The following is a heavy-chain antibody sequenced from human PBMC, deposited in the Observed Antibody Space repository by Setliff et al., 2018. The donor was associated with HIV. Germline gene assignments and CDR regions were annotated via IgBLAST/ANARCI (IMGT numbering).Heavy chain of an antibody. J-gene: IGHJ3*02. D-gene: IGHD3-22*01. CDR3: ARDYYDSSGYRGLDAFDI. V-gene: IGHV1-46*01. Sequence: ASVKVSCKASGYTFTSYYMHWVRQAPGQGLEWMGIINPSGGSTSYAQKFQGRVTMTRDTSTCTVYMELSSLRSEDTAVYYCARDYYDSSGYRGLDAFDIWGQGTMVTVSS. CDR1: GYTFTSYY. CDR2: INPSGGST.